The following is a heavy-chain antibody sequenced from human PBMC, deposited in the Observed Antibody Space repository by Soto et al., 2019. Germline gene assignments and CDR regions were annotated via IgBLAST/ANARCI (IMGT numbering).Heavy chain of an antibody. D-gene: IGHD3-16*01. V-gene: IGHV1-69*01. CDR3: ARGRGNSAVITTFDY. Sequence: QVQLVQSGAEVKRPGSSVRVSCKASGGTFSNSVISWVRQAPGQGLVWMGGIIPIFDTANYAQKFQGRVTITADDSTSTVYMELSSLRSEDTALYYCARGRGNSAVITTFDYWGQGTLVTVSS. J-gene: IGHJ4*02. CDR2: IIPIFDTA. CDR1: GGTFSNSV.